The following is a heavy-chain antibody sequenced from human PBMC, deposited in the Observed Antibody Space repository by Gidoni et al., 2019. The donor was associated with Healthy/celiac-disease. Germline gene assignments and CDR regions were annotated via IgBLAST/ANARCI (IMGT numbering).Heavy chain of an antibody. CDR3: ACFEYDSTYASFH. J-gene: IGHJ4*02. CDR2: IYYSGST. Sequence: QLQLQESGPGLVKPSETLSLTCTVSGGSISSSSYYWGWIRQPPGKGLEWIGSIYYSGSTYYNPYLKSRVTISVDTSKNQFSLKLSSVTAADTAVYYCACFEYDSTYASFHWGQGTLVTVSS. CDR1: GGSISSSSYY. V-gene: IGHV4-39*01. D-gene: IGHD3-22*01.